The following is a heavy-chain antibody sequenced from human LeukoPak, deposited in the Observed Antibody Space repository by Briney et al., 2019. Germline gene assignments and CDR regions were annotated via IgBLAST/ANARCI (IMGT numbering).Heavy chain of an antibody. D-gene: IGHD2-8*02. V-gene: IGHV3-23*01. J-gene: IGHJ4*02. CDR3: ARETVCTGGVCYGRIDY. CDR2: ISGTGYNT. CDR1: GFTFRNCA. Sequence: PGGSLRLSCAASGFTFRNCAMSWVRQAPGKGLEWVSGISGTGYNTYYADSVKGRFTISRDNSKNTLYLQMNSLGAEDTAVYYCARETVCTGGVCYGRIDYWGQGTLVTVSS.